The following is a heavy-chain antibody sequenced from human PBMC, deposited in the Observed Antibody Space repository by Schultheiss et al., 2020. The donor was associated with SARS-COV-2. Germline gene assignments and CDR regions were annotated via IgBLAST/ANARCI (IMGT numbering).Heavy chain of an antibody. CDR3: ARYYYDSSGYPY. D-gene: IGHD3-22*01. V-gene: IGHV1-69*13. CDR1: GYTFTSYG. J-gene: IGHJ4*02. Sequence: SVKVSCKASGYTFTSYGISWVRQAPGQGLEWMGGIIPIFGTANYAQKFQGRVTITADESTSTAYMELSSLRSEDTAVYYCARYYYDSSGYPYWGQGTLVTVSS. CDR2: IIPIFGTA.